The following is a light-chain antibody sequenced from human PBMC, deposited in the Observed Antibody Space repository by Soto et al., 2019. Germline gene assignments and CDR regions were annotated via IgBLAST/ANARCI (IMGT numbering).Light chain of an antibody. Sequence: DIQMTQSPSTLSAFVGDRVTITCRASQLISTWLAWYQQKPGQAPKLLISRVSNLETGVPSRFSGSGSGTEFTLTISSLQPDDFATYYFQQYTGSPVTFGGGTKMEIK. J-gene: IGKJ4*01. CDR1: QLISTW. V-gene: IGKV1-5*03. CDR3: QQYTGSPVT. CDR2: RVS.